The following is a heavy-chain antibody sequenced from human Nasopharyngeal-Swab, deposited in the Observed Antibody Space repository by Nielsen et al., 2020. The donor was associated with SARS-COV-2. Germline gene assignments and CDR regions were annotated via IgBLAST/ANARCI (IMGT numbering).Heavy chain of an antibody. CDR1: GFTVSSNY. CDR2: IYSGGST. D-gene: IGHD6-6*01. Sequence: GGSLRLSCAASGFTVSSNYMSWVRQAPGKGLEWVSVIYSGGSTYYADSVKGRFTISRDNSKNTLYLQMNSLRAEDTAVYYCATPQAFSIAAGFDLWARGTLVTVSS. J-gene: IGHJ2*01. CDR3: ATPQAFSIAAGFDL. V-gene: IGHV3-53*01.